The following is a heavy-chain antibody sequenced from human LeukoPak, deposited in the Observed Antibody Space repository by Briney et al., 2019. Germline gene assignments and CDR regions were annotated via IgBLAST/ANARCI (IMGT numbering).Heavy chain of an antibody. CDR3: ARDRYIALDY. J-gene: IGHJ4*02. D-gene: IGHD1-14*01. Sequence: GGSLRLSCAASGFTFSSYSMNWVRQAPGKGLEWVSYISSSSSTIYYADSVKGRFTISRDNAKNSLYLQMNSLRAEDTAVYYCARDRYIALDYWGQGTLVTVSS. V-gene: IGHV3-48*01. CDR2: ISSSSSTI. CDR1: GFTFSSYS.